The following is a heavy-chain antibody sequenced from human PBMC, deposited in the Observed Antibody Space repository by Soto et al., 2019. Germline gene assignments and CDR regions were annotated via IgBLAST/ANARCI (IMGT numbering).Heavy chain of an antibody. J-gene: IGHJ4*02. CDR1: GFTFTRYS. CDR3: ARESEDLTSNFDY. CDR2: ISSTTNYI. V-gene: IGHV3-21*06. Sequence: GGSLRLSCAASGFTFTRYSMNWVRQAPGKGLEWVSSISSTTNYIYYGDSMKGRFTISRDNAKNSLYLEMNSLRAEDTAVYYCARESEDLTSNFDYWGQGNLVTVSS.